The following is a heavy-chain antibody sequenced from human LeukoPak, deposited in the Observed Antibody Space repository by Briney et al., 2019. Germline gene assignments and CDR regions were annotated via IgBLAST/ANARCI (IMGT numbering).Heavy chain of an antibody. Sequence: SETLSLTCTVSGGSISSYYWSWIRQPPGKGLEWIGYIYSSGSTNCSPSLKSRVTISVDTSKNQFSLKLYSVTAADTAVYYCARRYSGYGNAFDIWGQGTMVTVSS. D-gene: IGHD5-12*01. J-gene: IGHJ3*02. CDR2: IYSSGST. V-gene: IGHV4-59*08. CDR3: ARRYSGYGNAFDI. CDR1: GGSISSYY.